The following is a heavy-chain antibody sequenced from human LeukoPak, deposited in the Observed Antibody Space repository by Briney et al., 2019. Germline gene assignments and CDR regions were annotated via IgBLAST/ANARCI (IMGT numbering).Heavy chain of an antibody. D-gene: IGHD3-22*01. CDR3: ARSDYYDYRQIDF. J-gene: IGHJ4*02. V-gene: IGHV4-39*01. CDR1: GDSISTSSYY. Sequence: SETLSLTCTVSGDSISTSSYYWGWIRQPPGKGLEWLGSIYYSGIIHYHPSLKRPVTIYVDTSRNQFSLHLYSVTAADTAVFYCARSDYYDYRQIDFWGQGTLVTVSS. CDR2: IYYSGII.